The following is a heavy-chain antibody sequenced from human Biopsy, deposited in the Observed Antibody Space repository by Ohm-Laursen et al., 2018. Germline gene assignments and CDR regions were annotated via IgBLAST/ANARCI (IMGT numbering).Heavy chain of an antibody. J-gene: IGHJ5*02. CDR2: IIGIFRTA. CDR1: GHTLTNPD. V-gene: IGHV1-69*13. Sequence: SVKVSCKASGHTLTNPDISWVRQAPGQGLEWMGGIIGIFRTAHYAQKFQGRVTITADEFMSTAYMELSSLRSEDTAVYYCARGGGYNWNNGWFDPWGQGTLVTVSS. CDR3: ARGGGYNWNNGWFDP. D-gene: IGHD1/OR15-1a*01.